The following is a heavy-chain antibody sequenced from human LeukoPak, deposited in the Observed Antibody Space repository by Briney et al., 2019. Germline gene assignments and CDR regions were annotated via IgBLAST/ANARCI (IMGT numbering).Heavy chain of an antibody. Sequence: SETLSLTCTVSGGSISSYYWSWIRQPPVKGLEWIWYIYYSGSTNYNPSLKIRGTISVDTSKNQFYLKLSSVTAADTAVYYCARDSYVGAWDHWGKGTLVTVSS. CDR3: ARDSYVGAWDH. CDR2: IYYSGST. D-gene: IGHD1-26*01. CDR1: GGSISSYY. V-gene: IGHV4-59*01. J-gene: IGHJ4*02.